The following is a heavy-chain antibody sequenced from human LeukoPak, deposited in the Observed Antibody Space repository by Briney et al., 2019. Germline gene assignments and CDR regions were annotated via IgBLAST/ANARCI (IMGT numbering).Heavy chain of an antibody. CDR1: GFTVSSNY. J-gene: IGHJ4*02. V-gene: IGHV3-53*01. CDR3: ARVSQGQQLVDY. Sequence: GGSLRLSCAASGFTVSSNYMSWVRQAPGKGLGWVSVIYSGGSTYYADSVKGRFTISRDNSKNTLYLQMNSLRAEDTAVYYCARVSQGQQLVDYWGQGTLVTVSS. D-gene: IGHD6-13*01. CDR2: IYSGGST.